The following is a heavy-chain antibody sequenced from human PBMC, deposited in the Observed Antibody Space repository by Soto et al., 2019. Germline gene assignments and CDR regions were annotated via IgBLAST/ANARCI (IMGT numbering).Heavy chain of an antibody. CDR1: GGTFSSYT. D-gene: IGHD2-2*01. J-gene: IGHJ4*02. CDR2: IIPILGIA. CDR3: PRDCSGTSCDGLGIGLF. V-gene: IGHV1-69*08. Sequence: QVQLVQSGAEVKKPGSSVKVSCKASGGTFSSYTISWVRQAPGQGLEWMGRIIPILGIANYAQKFQGRVTIAAXXSXSXXHMELGSPRSGGTAVDYCPRDCSGTSCDGLGIGLFWGQGTLVTVSS.